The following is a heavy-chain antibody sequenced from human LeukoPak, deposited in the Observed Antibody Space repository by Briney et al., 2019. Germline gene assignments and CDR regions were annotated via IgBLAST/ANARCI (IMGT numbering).Heavy chain of an antibody. J-gene: IGHJ6*02. V-gene: IGHV3-23*01. D-gene: IGHD6-13*01. CDR2: ISGSGGST. Sequence: GGSLRLSCAASGFTFSSYAMSWVRQAPGKGLEWVSAISGSGGSTYYADSVKGRFTISRDNSKNTLYLQMNSLRAEDTAVYYCANGGYSSSNLRRHGMDVWGQGTTVTVSS. CDR1: GFTFSSYA. CDR3: ANGGYSSSNLRRHGMDV.